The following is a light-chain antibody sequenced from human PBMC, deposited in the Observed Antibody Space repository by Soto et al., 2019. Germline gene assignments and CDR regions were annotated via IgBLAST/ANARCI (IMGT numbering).Light chain of an antibody. CDR3: QQYRSWPRT. CDR1: QSVDIS. Sequence: EIGLTQSPATLSLYPGERDTLSCRASQSVDISLAWYQQKPGQAPRLLIYGASTRATDMPGTFSGRGSGTEFTLTITSLRPEDFGVYYCQQYRSWPRTFGQGTKV. V-gene: IGKV3-15*01. J-gene: IGKJ1*01. CDR2: GAS.